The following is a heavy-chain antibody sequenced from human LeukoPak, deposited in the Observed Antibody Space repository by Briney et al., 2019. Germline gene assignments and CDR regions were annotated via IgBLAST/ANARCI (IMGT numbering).Heavy chain of an antibody. V-gene: IGHV4-59*08. CDR3: ATVHDYYDSSGYSSRYFDL. Sequence: SETLSLTCTVSGGSISSYYWSWIRQPPGKGLEWIGYIYYSGSTNYNPSLKSRVTISVDTSKNQFSLKLSSVTAADTALYYCATVHDYYDSSGYSSRYFDLWGRGTLVTVSS. CDR1: GGSISSYY. CDR2: IYYSGST. J-gene: IGHJ2*01. D-gene: IGHD3-22*01.